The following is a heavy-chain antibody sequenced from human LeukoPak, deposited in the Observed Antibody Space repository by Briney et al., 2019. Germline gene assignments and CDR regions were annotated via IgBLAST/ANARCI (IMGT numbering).Heavy chain of an antibody. CDR2: IRNKVNGYTT. Sequence: PGGSLRLSCAASGFTFSDHQMDWVRQAPGKGLEWVARIRNKVNGYTTEFAASVKGRFIISRDDSRNSLYLQMNSLKTEDTAVYYCARLGLVRARNNLDYWGQGTLVTVSS. D-gene: IGHD1-26*01. J-gene: IGHJ4*02. V-gene: IGHV3-72*01. CDR3: ARLGLVRARNNLDY. CDR1: GFTFSDHQ.